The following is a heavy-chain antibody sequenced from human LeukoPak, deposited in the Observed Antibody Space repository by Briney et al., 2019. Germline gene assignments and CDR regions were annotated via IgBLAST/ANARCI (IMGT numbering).Heavy chain of an antibody. CDR3: ATRPTVGGSTPTFDC. D-gene: IGHD1-26*01. CDR1: GFTVSSNY. J-gene: IGHJ4*02. CDR2: IYSGGST. V-gene: IGHV3-66*01. Sequence: PGGSLRLSCAASGFTVSSNYMSWVRQAPGKGLEWVSVIYSGGSTYYADSVKGRFTISRDNSKNTLYLQMNSLRAEDTAVYSCATRPTVGGSTPTFDCWGQGTLVTVSS.